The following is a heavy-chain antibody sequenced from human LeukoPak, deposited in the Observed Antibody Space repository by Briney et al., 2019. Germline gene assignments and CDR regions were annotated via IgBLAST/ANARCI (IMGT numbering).Heavy chain of an antibody. Sequence: PGGTLRLSCSASGVIFSDYWMHWVRQAPGKGPVWVARINSDGKIVTHADSVKGRFTICRESAKDTVYLQMNSLRAEDTAVYYCVRGLGDVWGKGTSVTVYS. V-gene: IGHV3-74*01. CDR3: VRGLGDV. CDR2: INSDGKIV. CDR1: GVIFSDYW. J-gene: IGHJ6*04. D-gene: IGHD4-11*01.